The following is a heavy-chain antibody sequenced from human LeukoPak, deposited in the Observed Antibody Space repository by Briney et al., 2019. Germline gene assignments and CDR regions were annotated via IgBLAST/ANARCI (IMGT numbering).Heavy chain of an antibody. CDR1: GFALNSYS. CDR3: ARVAVSGPTGWFDP. J-gene: IGHJ5*02. CDR2: ISSTSAYI. D-gene: IGHD6-19*01. V-gene: IGHV3-21*01. Sequence: GGSLRLSCAASGFALNSYSLSWVRQAPGKGLEWVSSISSTSAYIHYADSVKGRFTISRDNTDNVVYLQMNSLRAEDTAVYYCARVAVSGPTGWFDPWGQGTLVTVSS.